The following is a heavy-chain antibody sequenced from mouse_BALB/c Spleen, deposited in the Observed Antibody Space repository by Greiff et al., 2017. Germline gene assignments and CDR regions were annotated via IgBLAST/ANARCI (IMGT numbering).Heavy chain of an antibody. D-gene: IGHD2-14*01. CDR2: ISDGGSYT. J-gene: IGHJ3*01. Sequence: EVKLVESGGGLVKPGGSLKLSCAASGFTFSDYYMYWVRQTPEKRLEWVATISDGGSYTYYPDSVKGRFTISRDNAKNNLYLQMSSLKSEDTAMCYCARDSSQYRYDEGWFAYWGQGTLVTVSA. CDR3: ARDSSQYRYDEGWFAY. V-gene: IGHV5-4*02. CDR1: GFTFSDYY.